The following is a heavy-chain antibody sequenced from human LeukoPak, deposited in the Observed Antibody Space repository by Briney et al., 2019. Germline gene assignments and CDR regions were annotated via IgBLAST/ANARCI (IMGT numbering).Heavy chain of an antibody. Sequence: PGGSLRLSCAASGFTFSNAWMSWVRQAPGKGLEWVGRIKSKTDGGTTDYAAPVKGRFTISRDDSKNTLYLQMNSLKTEDTAVYYCARHGSITMVRGRLRYYYMDVWGKGTTVTIPS. CDR2: IKSKTDGGTT. CDR1: GFTFSNAW. V-gene: IGHV3-15*01. CDR3: ARHGSITMVRGRLRYYYMDV. J-gene: IGHJ6*03. D-gene: IGHD3-10*01.